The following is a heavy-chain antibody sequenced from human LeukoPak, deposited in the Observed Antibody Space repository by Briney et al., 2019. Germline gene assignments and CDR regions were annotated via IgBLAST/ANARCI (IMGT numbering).Heavy chain of an antibody. Sequence: GESLKISCKGSGYSFTGYWIVWVRQMPGKGLEWMGIIYPADSETTYSPSFQGQITISADRSSTTAHLQWSSLKASDTAIYYCARATCVNGICYTLYWGQGSLVTVSS. CDR1: GYSFTGYW. D-gene: IGHD2-8*01. V-gene: IGHV5-51*01. J-gene: IGHJ4*02. CDR2: IYPADSET. CDR3: ARATCVNGICYTLY.